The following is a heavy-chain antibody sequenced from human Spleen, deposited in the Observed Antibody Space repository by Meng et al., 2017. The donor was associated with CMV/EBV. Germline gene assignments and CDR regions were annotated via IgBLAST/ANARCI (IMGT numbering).Heavy chain of an antibody. J-gene: IGHJ4*02. CDR3: VRLAGGTDY. D-gene: IGHD3-16*01. V-gene: IGHV1-2*06. CDR2: INCNSGDT. CDR1: GYTFTDYR. Sequence: KVSCKASGYTFTDYRIHWIRQAHGQGPEWLGRINCNSGDTEYAQKFQGRVTMTRDTSISTAYMEVASLRSDDTAVYYCVRLAGGTDYWGQGTLVTVSS.